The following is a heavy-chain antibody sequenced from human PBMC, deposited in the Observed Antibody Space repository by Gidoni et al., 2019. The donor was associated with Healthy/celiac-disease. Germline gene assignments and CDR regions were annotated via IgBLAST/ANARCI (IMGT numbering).Heavy chain of an antibody. D-gene: IGHD6-19*01. CDR3: ARDHEQWLSREFDY. CDR2: ISYDGSNK. J-gene: IGHJ4*02. CDR1: GFTFSSYA. Sequence: QVQLVESGGGVVQPGRSLRLSCAASGFTFSSYAMHWVRQAPGKGLEWVAVISYDGSNKYYADAVKGRFTISRDNSKNTLYLQMNSLRAEDTAVYYCARDHEQWLSREFDYWGQGTLVTVSS. V-gene: IGHV3-30-3*01.